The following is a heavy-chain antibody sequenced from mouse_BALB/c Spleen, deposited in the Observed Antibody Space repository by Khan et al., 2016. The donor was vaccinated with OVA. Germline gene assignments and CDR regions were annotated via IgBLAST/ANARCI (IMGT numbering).Heavy chain of an antibody. V-gene: IGHV1S137*01. CDR2: ISTYYGDV. CDR3: TRGGGGNRFAY. J-gene: IGHJ3*01. CDR1: GYTFTDFT. Sequence: VQLQESGAELVRPGVSVKISCKGSGYTFTDFTMHWVKQSHAKSLEWIGVISTYYGDVTYNQKFKGKATMTVDKSSSTAYMELARLTSEDSAIFYLTRGGGGNRFAYWGQGTLVTVSA.